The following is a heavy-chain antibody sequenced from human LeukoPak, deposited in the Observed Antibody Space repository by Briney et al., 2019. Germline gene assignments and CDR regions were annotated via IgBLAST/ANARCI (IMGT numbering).Heavy chain of an antibody. J-gene: IGHJ6*03. V-gene: IGHV3-66*04. Sequence: GGSLRLSCAASEFSVGSNYMTWVRQAPGKGLEWVSLIYSGGSTYYADSVKGRFTISRDNSKNTLYLQMNSLRAEDTAVYYCARLVPPGYYYYYMDVWGKGTTVTVSS. CDR2: IYSGGST. CDR1: EFSVGSNY. CDR3: ARLVPPGYYYYYMDV.